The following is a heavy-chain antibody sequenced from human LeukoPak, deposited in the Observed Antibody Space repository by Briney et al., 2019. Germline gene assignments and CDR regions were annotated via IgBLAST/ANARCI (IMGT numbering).Heavy chain of an antibody. CDR2: SDPKSGAT. Sequence: ASVKVSCKTSGYTFTSYYIHWLRQAPGQRFEWMGWSDPKSGATKYEHFQGRVTMTRDTSISTAYMELSRLRSDDTAVYYCARVRDLWFGDFDYWGQGTLVTVSS. V-gene: IGHV1-2*02. CDR1: GYTFTSYY. J-gene: IGHJ4*02. CDR3: ARVRDLWFGDFDY. D-gene: IGHD3-10*01.